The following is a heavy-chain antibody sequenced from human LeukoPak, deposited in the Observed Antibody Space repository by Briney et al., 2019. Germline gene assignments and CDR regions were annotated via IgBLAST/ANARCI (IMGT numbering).Heavy chain of an antibody. CDR1: GYTFTGFY. CDR3: ARPGRGPYYYYMDV. CDR2: VNPNSGDT. V-gene: IGHV1-2*02. J-gene: IGHJ6*03. Sequence: ASVKVSCKASGYTFTGFYIHWVRQAPGQGLEWMGWVNPNSGDTRYAQKFQGRVTMARDTSISTAYMELTRLTADDTAVYFCARPGRGPYYYYMDVWGKGTTLTVSS.